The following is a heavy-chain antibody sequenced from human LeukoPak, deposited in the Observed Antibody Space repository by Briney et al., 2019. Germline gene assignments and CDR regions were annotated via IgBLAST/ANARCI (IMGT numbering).Heavy chain of an antibody. CDR2: IYSSGST. D-gene: IGHD3-3*01. J-gene: IGHJ5*02. CDR1: GGSISSGRYY. CDR3: ARGPKEYYDFWSGAHKGGSDHWLDP. Sequence: PSETLSLTCTGSGGSISSGRYYGSWMRQPAGKGLEWIGRIYSSGSTNYNPSLKRRVTLSVDTSKNQFSLQLSSVTAADPAVYYCARGPKEYYDFWSGAHKGGSDHWLDPWGQGTLVTVSS. V-gene: IGHV4-61*02.